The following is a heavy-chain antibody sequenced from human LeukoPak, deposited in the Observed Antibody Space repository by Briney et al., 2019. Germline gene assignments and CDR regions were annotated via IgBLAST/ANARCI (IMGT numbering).Heavy chain of an antibody. V-gene: IGHV3-23*01. CDR1: GFTFSSYA. CDR2: ISGSGGST. CDR3: AKVLSVYYFDY. J-gene: IGHJ4*02. D-gene: IGHD5/OR15-5a*01. Sequence: GGSLRLSCAGSGFTFSSYAMSWVRQAPGKGLELVSSISGSGGSTNYADSVKGRFTISRDNSKNTLYLQMNSLRAEDTALYYCAKVLSVYYFDYWGQGTLVTVSS.